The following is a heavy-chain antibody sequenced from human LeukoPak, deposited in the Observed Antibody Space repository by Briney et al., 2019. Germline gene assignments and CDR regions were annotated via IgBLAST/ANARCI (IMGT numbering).Heavy chain of an antibody. CDR3: VRAGSGGWSVRIDY. CDR1: GFTFDDYG. CDR2: INWNGGST. V-gene: IGHV3-20*04. J-gene: IGHJ4*02. Sequence: PGGSLRLSCAASGFTFDDYGMSWARQAPGKGLEWVSGINWNGGSTGYADSVKGRFTMSRDNAKNSLYLQMNSLRVEDTALYYCVRAGSGGWSVRIDYWGQGTLVTVSS. D-gene: IGHD6-19*01.